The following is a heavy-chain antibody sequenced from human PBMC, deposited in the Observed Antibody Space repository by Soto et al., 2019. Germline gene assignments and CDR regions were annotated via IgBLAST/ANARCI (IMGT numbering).Heavy chain of an antibody. J-gene: IGHJ4*02. CDR3: GRSPRRVDGKWYVDY. CDR1: GDSFSSSNW. D-gene: IGHD2-15*01. Sequence: QGQLQESGPGLVKPSGTLSLSCGVSGDSFSSSNWWTWIRQPPGKGLEWIGDMLHTCYTDLSPSLRSRITISRDTSKKEFSLKMTSVTAADTAVYYCGRSPRRVDGKWYVDYWGPGALVIVAS. V-gene: IGHV4-4*02. CDR2: MLHTCYT.